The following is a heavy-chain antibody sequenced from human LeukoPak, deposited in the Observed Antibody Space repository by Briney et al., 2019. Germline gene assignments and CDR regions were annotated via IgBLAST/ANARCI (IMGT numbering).Heavy chain of an antibody. J-gene: IGHJ5*02. D-gene: IGHD2-2*01. CDR1: GGTFSSYA. CDR2: IIPIFGTA. CDR3: AREDSGYCSSTSCSGGTDGT. V-gene: IGHV1-69*05. Sequence: SVKVSCKAFGGTFSSYAISWVRQAPGQGLEWMGGIIPIFGTANYAQKFQGRVTITTDESTSTAYMELSSLRSEDTAVYYCAREDSGYCSSTSCSGGTDGTWGQGTLVTVSS.